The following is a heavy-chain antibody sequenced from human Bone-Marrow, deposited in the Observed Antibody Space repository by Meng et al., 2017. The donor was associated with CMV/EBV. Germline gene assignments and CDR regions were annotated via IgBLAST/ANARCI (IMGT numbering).Heavy chain of an antibody. CDR2: VSAYNGNT. CDR3: ARDHYDSSGYYYVGELDAFDI. Sequence: ASVKVSCKAAGYKFTNYGISWVRQAPGQGLEWMGWVSAYNGNTDYAQKLHGRVIMTTDTSTSTAYMELRSLRSDDTAVYYCARDHYDSSGYYYVGELDAFDIWGQGTMVTVSS. V-gene: IGHV1-18*01. D-gene: IGHD3-22*01. J-gene: IGHJ3*02. CDR1: GYKFTNYG.